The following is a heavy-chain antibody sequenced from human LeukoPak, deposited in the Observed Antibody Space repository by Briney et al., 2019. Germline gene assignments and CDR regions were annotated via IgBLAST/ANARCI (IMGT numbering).Heavy chain of an antibody. CDR3: ASYLTSIPSGMDV. V-gene: IGHV3-48*04. CDR2: ISSSSSTI. Sequence: GSLILSCAASGFTFSNYNMNWVRQAPGKGLEWVSYISSSSSTIYYADSVKGRFTISRDNGKNTLYLQMNSLRAEDTAVYYCASYLTSIPSGMDVWGQGTTVTVSS. CDR1: GFTFSNYN. D-gene: IGHD2/OR15-2a*01. J-gene: IGHJ6*02.